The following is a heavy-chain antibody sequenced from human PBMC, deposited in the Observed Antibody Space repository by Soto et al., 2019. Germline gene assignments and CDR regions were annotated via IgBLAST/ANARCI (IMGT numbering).Heavy chain of an antibody. CDR1: GYTFTGYD. D-gene: IGHD3-3*01. CDR2: INPNSGGT. V-gene: IGHV1-2*02. Sequence: QVQLVQSGAEVKKPGASVKVSCKASGYTFTGYDMHWVRQAPGQGLEWMGWINPNSGGTNYAQKFQGRVTMTRDTTISTAHMELSRLRSDDTAVYYCAREAHYDFWSGYDYWGQGTLVTVSS. CDR3: AREAHYDFWSGYDY. J-gene: IGHJ4*02.